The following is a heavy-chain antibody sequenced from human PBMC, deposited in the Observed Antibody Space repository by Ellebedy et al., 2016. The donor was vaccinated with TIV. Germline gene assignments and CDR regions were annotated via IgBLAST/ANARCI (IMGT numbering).Heavy chain of an antibody. CDR1: GFTFSNYA. D-gene: IGHD3-10*01. V-gene: IGHV3-30*04. J-gene: IGHJ4*02. CDR3: AGRGY. Sequence: GESLKISCAASGFTFSNYAVHWVRQAPGKGLEWVSAISYDGNYKYYSSSLKGRFTISRDNAKNSLYLQMNSLRAEDTAVYYCAGRGYWGQGTLVTVSS. CDR2: ISYDGNYK.